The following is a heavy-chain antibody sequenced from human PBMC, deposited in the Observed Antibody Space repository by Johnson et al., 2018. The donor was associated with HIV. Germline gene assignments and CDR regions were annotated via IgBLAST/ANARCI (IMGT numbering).Heavy chain of an antibody. D-gene: IGHD4-17*01. J-gene: IGHJ3*02. CDR1: GFTFSIYG. V-gene: IGHV3-30*02. Sequence: QVQLVESGGGVVQPGGSLRLSCAASGFTFSIYGMHWVRQAPGKGLEWVAFIRYDGSNKYYADSVKGRFTISRDNSKNTLYLQMNSLRAEDTAVYYCAREFLYGDYQDAFDIWGQGTMVTVSS. CDR2: IRYDGSNK. CDR3: AREFLYGDYQDAFDI.